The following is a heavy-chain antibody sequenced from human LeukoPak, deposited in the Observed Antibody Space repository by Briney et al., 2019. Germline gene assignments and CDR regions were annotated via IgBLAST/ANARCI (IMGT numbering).Heavy chain of an antibody. CDR2: IRYDGSNK. J-gene: IGHJ4*02. Sequence: GGSLRLSCTASGFTFGDYAMSWVRQAPGKGLEWVAFIRYDGSNKYYADSVKGRFTISRDNSKNTLYLQMNSLRAEDTAVYYCADLARTAVVTLDYWGQGTLVTVSS. CDR1: GFTFGDYA. V-gene: IGHV3-30*02. D-gene: IGHD4-23*01. CDR3: ADLARTAVVTLDY.